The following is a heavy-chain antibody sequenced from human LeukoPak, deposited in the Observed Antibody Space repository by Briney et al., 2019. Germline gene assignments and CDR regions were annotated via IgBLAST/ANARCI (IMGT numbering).Heavy chain of an antibody. V-gene: IGHV4-39*02. CDR3: ARRYDFWSGFPNYYFDS. D-gene: IGHD3-3*01. J-gene: IGHJ4*02. CDR2: IYYTGSA. CDR1: GGTISTSSYY. Sequence: RSETLSLTCNVSGGTISTSSYYWGWIRQPPGKGLEWIGNIYYTGSAYYNPSLKSRVTISIDTSKYHFSLKLTPVTAADAAVYYCARRYDFWSGFPNYYFDSWGQGTLVTVSS.